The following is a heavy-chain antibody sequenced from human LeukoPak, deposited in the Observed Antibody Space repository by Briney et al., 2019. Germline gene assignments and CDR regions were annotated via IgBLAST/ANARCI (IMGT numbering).Heavy chain of an antibody. J-gene: IGHJ4*02. D-gene: IGHD5/OR15-5a*01. CDR1: GFTFSAYW. CDR2: INGDGSST. Sequence: PGGSLRLSCAASGFTFSAYWMHWVRQLPGKGLVWVSRINGDGSSTNYADSVKGRFTISRDNAKNTLYLQMNSLRAEDTAIYYCARDSPITGTYLWFFDYWGEGALVTDS. CDR3: ARDSPITGTYLWFFDY. V-gene: IGHV3-74*01.